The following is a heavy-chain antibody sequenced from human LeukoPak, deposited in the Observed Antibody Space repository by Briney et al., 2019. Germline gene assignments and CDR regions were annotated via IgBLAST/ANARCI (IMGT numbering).Heavy chain of an antibody. D-gene: IGHD2/OR15-2a*01. V-gene: IGHV5-51*01. CDR2: IYPGDSET. CDR1: GYSFPTYW. J-gene: IGHJ3*02. CDR3: ARQQYLAFDI. Sequence: GESLKISCKGSGYSFPTYWIAWLRLMPGKGLEWMGTIYPGDSETRYSTSFQGQVTISADKSISTAYLQWSSLKASDTAIYYCARQQYLAFDIWGQGTMVTVSS.